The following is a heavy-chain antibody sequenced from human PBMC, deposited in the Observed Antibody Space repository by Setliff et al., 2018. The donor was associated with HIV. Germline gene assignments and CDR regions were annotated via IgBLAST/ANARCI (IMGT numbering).Heavy chain of an antibody. D-gene: IGHD6-6*01. CDR1: GDSIRSNFNY. J-gene: IGHJ4*02. CDR3: ARGRHYSSSAPFAIGY. V-gene: IGHV4-39*07. CDR2: IYYSGSN. Sequence: KPSETLSLTCTVSGDSIRSNFNYWGWIRQPPGKGLEWIGIIYYSGSNYDNPSLKNRVAMSMDTSRNQFSLRLKSVTAADTAVYYCARGRHYSSSAPFAIGYWGQGTLVTVSS.